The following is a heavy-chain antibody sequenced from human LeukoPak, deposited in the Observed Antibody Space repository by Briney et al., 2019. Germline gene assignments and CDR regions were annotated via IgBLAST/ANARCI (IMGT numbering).Heavy chain of an antibody. V-gene: IGHV3-30*14. CDR2: MSNDGNNK. J-gene: IGHJ4*02. D-gene: IGHD5-24*01. Sequence: QSGGSLRLSCAASGFTFSNFAMHWVRQAPGKGLEWVAVMSNDGNNKYYADSVKGRFTISRDNSKNTLYLQMNSLRAEDTAVYYCARGNPRDGYNYWGIHPFDYWGQGTLVTVSS. CDR1: GFTFSNFA. CDR3: ARGNPRDGYNYWGIHPFDY.